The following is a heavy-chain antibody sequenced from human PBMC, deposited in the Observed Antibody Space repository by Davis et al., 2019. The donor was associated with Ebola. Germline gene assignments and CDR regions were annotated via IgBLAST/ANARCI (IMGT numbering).Heavy chain of an antibody. V-gene: IGHV1-2*02. CDR1: GYTFTDYL. Sequence: ASVKVSCKASGYTFTDYLVHWVRRAPGQGLEWVGWINPNSGVTTYAQKFQGRLTMTSDTSISTAYMDLGSLQSGDTAAYYCATQMGRIAPRPAFNIWGQGTLVSVSS. CDR3: ATQMGRIAPRPAFNI. CDR2: INPNSGVT. J-gene: IGHJ3*02. D-gene: IGHD5-24*01.